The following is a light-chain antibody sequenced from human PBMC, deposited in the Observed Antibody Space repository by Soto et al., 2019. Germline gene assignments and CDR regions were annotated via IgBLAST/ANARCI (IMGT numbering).Light chain of an antibody. CDR1: NSDVGGYNF. CDR3: SSYTSSSIPYV. CDR2: DVS. J-gene: IGLJ1*01. V-gene: IGLV2-14*01. Sequence: QSALTQPASVSGSPGQSITISCTGTNSDVGGYNFVSWYQQHPGKAPKLMIYDVSNRPSRVSNRFSGSKSGNTASLNISGLQAEDEADYYCSSYTSSSIPYVFGIGTKLTVL.